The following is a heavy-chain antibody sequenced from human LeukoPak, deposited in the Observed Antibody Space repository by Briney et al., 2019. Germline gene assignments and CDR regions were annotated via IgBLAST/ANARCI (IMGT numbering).Heavy chain of an antibody. CDR2: IKEDGSEE. V-gene: IGHV3-7*01. D-gene: IGHD3-10*01. J-gene: IGHJ4*02. Sequence: PGGSLRLSCAASGFTFSRYWMRWVRQAPGKGLEWVANIKEDGSEEYYVDSVKGRFTISRDKAKKSLYLQMNSLRVEDTAVYYCAKLGDLFEFCGQGTLVTVSS. CDR3: AKLGDLFEF. CDR1: GFTFSRYW.